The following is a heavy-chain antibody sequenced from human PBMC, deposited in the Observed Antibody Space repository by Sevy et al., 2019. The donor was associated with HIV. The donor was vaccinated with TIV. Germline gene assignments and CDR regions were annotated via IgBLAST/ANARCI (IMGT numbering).Heavy chain of an antibody. V-gene: IGHV4-31*03. J-gene: IGHJ5*02. CDR2: IYYSGSN. Sequence: SETLSLTCTVSGGSISSGGYYWSWIRQHPGKGLEWIGYIYYSGSNYYNPSLKSRVTISVDTSKNQFSLKLSSVTAADTAVYYCARVKGGGSCWAFDTWGQGTLVTVSS. CDR3: ARVKGGGSCWAFDT. D-gene: IGHD2-15*01. CDR1: GGSISSGGYY.